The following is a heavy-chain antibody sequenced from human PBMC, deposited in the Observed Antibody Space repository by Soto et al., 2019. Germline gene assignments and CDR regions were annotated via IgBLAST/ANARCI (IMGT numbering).Heavy chain of an antibody. CDR3: ARALRHTIDY. V-gene: IGHV4-34*01. D-gene: IGHD1-26*01. CDR1: GGSFSGYY. Sequence: SETLSLPCAVYGGSFSGYYWSWIRQPPGKGLEWIGEINHSGGTDYNPSLKSRVARSVDTSKNQFSLTLSSVTAADTAVYYCARALRHTIDYWGQGTRVTVS. CDR2: INHSGGT. J-gene: IGHJ4*02.